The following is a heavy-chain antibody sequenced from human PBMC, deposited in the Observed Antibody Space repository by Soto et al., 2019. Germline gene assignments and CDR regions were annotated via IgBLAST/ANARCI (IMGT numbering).Heavy chain of an antibody. D-gene: IGHD4-17*01. V-gene: IGHV4-30-4*01. CDR3: ARGGTVTTLYYYYGMDV. J-gene: IGHJ6*02. CDR1: GGSISSGDYY. Sequence: QVQLQESGPGLVKPSQTLSLTCTVSGGSISSGDYYWSWIRQPPGKGLEWIGYIYYSGSTYYNPXLKSRVTISVXXSXNXXSLKLSSVTAADTAVYYCARGGTVTTLYYYYGMDVWGQGTTVTVSS. CDR2: IYYSGST.